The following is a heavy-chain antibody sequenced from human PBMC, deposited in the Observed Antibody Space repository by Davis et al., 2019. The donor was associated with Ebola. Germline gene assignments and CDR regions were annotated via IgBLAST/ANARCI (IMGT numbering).Heavy chain of an antibody. V-gene: IGHV3-23*01. CDR2: INARGGTT. J-gene: IGHJ5*01. CDR3: ARVNAVTGYSRFDS. Sequence: GESLKISCAASGFIFSSYAMTWVRQAPGKGLEWVSAINARGGTTYYADSVKGRFTISRDNAKNSLYLRLNSLRAEDTALYHCARVNAVTGYSRFDSWGQGTLVTVSS. CDR1: GFIFSSYA. D-gene: IGHD3-9*01.